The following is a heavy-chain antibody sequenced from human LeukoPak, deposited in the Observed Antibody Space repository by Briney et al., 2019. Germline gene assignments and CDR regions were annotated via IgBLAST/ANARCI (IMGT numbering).Heavy chain of an antibody. D-gene: IGHD5-18*01. CDR2: IYPNSGGT. CDR3: ARDGDAVMVDFDY. CDR1: GYTFTDYY. J-gene: IGHJ4*02. V-gene: IGHV1-2*02. Sequence: GASVKVSCKASGYTFTDYYMYWVRQAPGQGLGCMGWIYPNSGGTNYAQKFQGRVTMTRDTSISTAYMELTSLTFDDTAVYYCARDGDAVMVDFDYWGQGTLVTVSS.